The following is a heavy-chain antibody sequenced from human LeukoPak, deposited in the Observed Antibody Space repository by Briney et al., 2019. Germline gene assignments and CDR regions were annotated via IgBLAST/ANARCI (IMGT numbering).Heavy chain of an antibody. CDR1: EFIVSSNY. CDR2: IYSGGTT. J-gene: IGHJ4*02. D-gene: IGHD1-26*01. Sequence: GGSLRLSCAASEFIVSSNYMSWVRQAPGKGLEWVSVIYSGGTTYYADSVKGRFTISRDNSKNTLYLHMNSLRADDTAVYYCASSGNYYPYLLDYWGQGTLVTVSS. CDR3: ASSGNYYPYLLDY. V-gene: IGHV3-53*01.